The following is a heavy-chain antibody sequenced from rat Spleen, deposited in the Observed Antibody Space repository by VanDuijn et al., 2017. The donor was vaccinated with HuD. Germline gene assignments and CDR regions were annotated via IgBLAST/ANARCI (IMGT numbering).Heavy chain of an antibody. CDR2: IWTGGST. J-gene: IGHJ2*01. Sequence: QVQLKESGPGLVQPSQTLSLTCTVSGFSLTSYHVSWVRQPPGKGLEWMGVIWTGGSTAYNSLLKSRLSISRDTSKSQVFLKINSLQTEDTAIYYCTRWDYYSALFDYWGQGVMVTVSS. CDR1: GFSLTSYH. D-gene: IGHD1-1*01. CDR3: TRWDYYSALFDY. V-gene: IGHV2-43*01.